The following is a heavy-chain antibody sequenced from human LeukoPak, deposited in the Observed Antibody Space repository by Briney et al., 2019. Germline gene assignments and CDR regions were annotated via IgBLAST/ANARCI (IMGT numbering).Heavy chain of an antibody. CDR2: IYYSGST. CDR1: GGSISSGGYY. V-gene: IGHV4-31*03. D-gene: IGHD1-14*01. CDR3: ARGAKTGRTV. Sequence: PSQTLSLTCTVSGGSISSGGYYWSWIRQHPGKGLEGIGYIYYSGSTYYNPSLKSRITISVDTSKNQFSLKLSSVTAADTAVYYCARGAKTGRTVWGQGTLVTVSS. J-gene: IGHJ4*02.